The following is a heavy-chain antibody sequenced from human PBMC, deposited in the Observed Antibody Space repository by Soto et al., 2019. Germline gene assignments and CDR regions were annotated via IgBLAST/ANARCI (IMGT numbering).Heavy chain of an antibody. CDR2: IRNKAYGGAT. J-gene: IGHJ6*02. Sequence: GSLILSCTASVFTFGDYAMSWVRQAPGKGLEWVGFIRNKAYGGATEYAASVKGRFTISRDDSNSIAYLQVNNLKTEDTAVYYCTRDLASYYYYGMDVWGQGTTVTVSS. CDR3: TRDLASYYYYGMDV. V-gene: IGHV3-49*04. CDR1: VFTFGDYA.